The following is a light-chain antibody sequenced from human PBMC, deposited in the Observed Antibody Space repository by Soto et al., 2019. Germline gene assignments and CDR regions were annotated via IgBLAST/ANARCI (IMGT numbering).Light chain of an antibody. Sequence: QSVLTQPPSVSGSPGQSVTISCTGTSTDFVSYNRVSWYQQPPDTAPKLMIYEASNRPSGVPDRFSGSKSGNTASLTISGLQAADEADYYCSLYTSENTYVFGTGTKVTDL. V-gene: IGLV2-18*01. CDR1: STDFVSYNR. CDR3: SLYTSENTYV. J-gene: IGLJ1*01. CDR2: EAS.